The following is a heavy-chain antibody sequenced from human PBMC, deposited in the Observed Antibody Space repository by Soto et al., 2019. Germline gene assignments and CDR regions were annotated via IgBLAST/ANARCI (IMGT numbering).Heavy chain of an antibody. V-gene: IGHV3-9*01. J-gene: IGHJ2*01. CDR3: AKIDL. CDR1: GFTFDDYA. CDR2: ISWNSGSI. Sequence: EVQLVESGGGLVQPGRSLRLSCAASGFTFDDYAMHWVRQAPGKGLEWVSGISWNSGSIGYADSVKGRFTISRDNAKKSLYLQMNSLRAEDTALYYRAKIDLWGRGTLVTVSS.